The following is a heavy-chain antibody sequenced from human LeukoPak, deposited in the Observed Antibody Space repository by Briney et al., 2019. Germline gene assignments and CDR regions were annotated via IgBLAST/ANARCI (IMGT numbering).Heavy chain of an antibody. Sequence: ASVKVSCKASGYTFTSYYMHWVRQAPGQGLEWMGRINPNSGGTNYAQKFQGRVTMTRDTSISTAYMELSRLRSDDTAVYYCARDTGYSSGWYYFDYWGQGTLVTVSS. J-gene: IGHJ4*02. CDR1: GYTFTSYY. CDR2: INPNSGGT. D-gene: IGHD6-19*01. CDR3: ARDTGYSSGWYYFDY. V-gene: IGHV1-2*06.